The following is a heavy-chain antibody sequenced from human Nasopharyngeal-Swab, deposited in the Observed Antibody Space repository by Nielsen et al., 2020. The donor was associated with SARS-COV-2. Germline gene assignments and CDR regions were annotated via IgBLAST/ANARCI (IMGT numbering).Heavy chain of an antibody. CDR3: AREDYDILTGYYQDYYYYYGMDV. D-gene: IGHD3-9*01. Sequence: GGSLRLSCAASGFTFSSYGMHWVRQAPGKGLEWVAVIWYDGSNKYYADSVKGRFTIPRDNSKNTLYLQMNSLRAEDTAVYYCAREDYDILTGYYQDYYYYYGMDVWGQGTTVTVSS. CDR2: IWYDGSNK. J-gene: IGHJ6*02. V-gene: IGHV3-33*01. CDR1: GFTFSSYG.